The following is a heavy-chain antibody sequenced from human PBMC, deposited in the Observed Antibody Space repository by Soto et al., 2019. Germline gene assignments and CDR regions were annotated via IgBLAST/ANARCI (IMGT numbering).Heavy chain of an antibody. CDR2: IYYSGST. V-gene: IGHV4-59*08. J-gene: IGHJ6*02. CDR3: ARQMFIGGMDV. Sequence: SETLSLTCTVSGGSISSYYWSWIRQPPGKGLEWIGYIYYSGSTNYNPSLKSRVTISVDTSKNQFSLRLSSATAADTAVYHCARQMFIGGMDVWGQGTTVTVSS. D-gene: IGHD2-15*01. CDR1: GGSISSYY.